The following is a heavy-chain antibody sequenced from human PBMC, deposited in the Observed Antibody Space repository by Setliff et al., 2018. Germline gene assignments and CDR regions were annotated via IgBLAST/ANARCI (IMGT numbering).Heavy chain of an antibody. CDR2: INRRGST. J-gene: IGHJ6*03. CDR3: ARASSGWYSAYYYYMDV. Sequence: SETLSLTCTVSGGSISSHYWTWIRQPVGKGLEWIGHINRRGSTNFSPSLKSRVTISLDTSKNQFSLNLTSVTAADTAVYYCARASSGWYSAYYYYMDVWGKGTTVTAP. CDR1: GGSISSHY. V-gene: IGHV4-4*07. D-gene: IGHD6-19*01.